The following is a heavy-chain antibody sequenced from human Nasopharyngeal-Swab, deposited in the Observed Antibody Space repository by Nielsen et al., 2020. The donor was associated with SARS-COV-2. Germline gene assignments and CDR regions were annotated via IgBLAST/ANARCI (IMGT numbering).Heavy chain of an antibody. Sequence: WIRQPPGKGLEWIGSTYYSGSTYYNPSLKSRVTISVDTSKNQFSLKLSSVTAADTAVYYCASSIRYSGYDLGFDYWGQGTLVTVSS. V-gene: IGHV4-39*07. CDR2: TYYSGST. CDR3: ASSIRYSGYDLGFDY. J-gene: IGHJ4*02. D-gene: IGHD5-12*01.